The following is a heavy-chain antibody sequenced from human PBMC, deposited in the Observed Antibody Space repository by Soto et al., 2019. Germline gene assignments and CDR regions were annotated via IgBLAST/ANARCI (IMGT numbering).Heavy chain of an antibody. CDR1: GLTISGKKY. CDR2: LYDVDGS. Sequence: DVQLVESGGGLIQPGESLRLSCAAFGLTISGKKYVAWVRQAPGKGLEWVSALYDVDGSFYADSVTGRFTTSSDSSKTTVSPQMNDLRPDDTAVYYCATWHEREHAFDVWGQGTTVTISS. D-gene: IGHD1-1*01. V-gene: IGHV3-53*01. CDR3: ATWHEREHAFDV. J-gene: IGHJ3*01.